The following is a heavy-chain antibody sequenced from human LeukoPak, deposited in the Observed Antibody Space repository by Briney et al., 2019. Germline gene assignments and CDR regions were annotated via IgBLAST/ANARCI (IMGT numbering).Heavy chain of an antibody. CDR3: ASSSGWYGGFDY. D-gene: IGHD6-19*01. J-gene: IGHJ4*02. CDR2: INPGNSDT. Sequence: GESLKISCKGSGYRFNTYWIGWVRQMPGKGLERMGIINPGNSDTKYSPSLGGQVTISVDKSITTAYLQWSSLKASDTAMYYCASSSGWYGGFDYWGQGTRVTVSS. CDR1: GYRFNTYW. V-gene: IGHV5-51*01.